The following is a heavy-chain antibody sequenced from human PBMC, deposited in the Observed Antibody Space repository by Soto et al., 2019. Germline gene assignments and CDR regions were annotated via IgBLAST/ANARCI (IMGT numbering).Heavy chain of an antibody. CDR2: ISTNSGNT. CDR3: ARDKDWDLDN. V-gene: IGHV1-18*01. D-gene: IGHD3-9*01. J-gene: IGHJ4*02. CDR1: GYMFTING. Sequence: QVQVVQSGSEVKKPGASVKVSCKTSGYMFTINGISWVRQVPGQGLEWMGWISTNSGNTKFAENFQDRVSLTTDTSTSTAYMELSSLRSDDTAIYYCARDKDWDLDNWGQGTLVTVSS.